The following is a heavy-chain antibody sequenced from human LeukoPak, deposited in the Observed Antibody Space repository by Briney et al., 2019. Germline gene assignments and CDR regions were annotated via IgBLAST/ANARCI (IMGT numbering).Heavy chain of an antibody. CDR2: INHSGST. D-gene: IGHD1-14*01. CDR1: GGSISSSSYY. CDR3: ARGRNRGASGFDP. V-gene: IGHV4-39*07. J-gene: IGHJ5*02. Sequence: SETLSLTCTVSGGSISSSSYYWGWIRQPPGKGLGWIGEINHSGSTNYNPSLKSRVTISVDTSKNQFSLKLSSVTAADTAVYYCARGRNRGASGFDPWGQGTLVTVSS.